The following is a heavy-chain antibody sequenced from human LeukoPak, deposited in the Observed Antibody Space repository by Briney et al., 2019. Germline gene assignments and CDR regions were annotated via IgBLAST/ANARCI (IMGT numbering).Heavy chain of an antibody. V-gene: IGHV3-7*01. Sequence: GGSLRLSCAASGFIFSTYWMSWVRQAPGKGLEWVANIKQDGSEKYYVDSVKGRFTISRDNAKNSLYLQMNSLRAEDTAVYYCARDRYSSSWGGSVFRYWGQGTLVTVSS. CDR2: IKQDGSEK. J-gene: IGHJ4*02. CDR3: ARDRYSSSWGGSVFRY. D-gene: IGHD6-13*01. CDR1: GFIFSTYW.